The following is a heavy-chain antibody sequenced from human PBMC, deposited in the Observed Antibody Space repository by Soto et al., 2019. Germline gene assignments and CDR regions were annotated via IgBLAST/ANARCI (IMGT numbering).Heavy chain of an antibody. D-gene: IGHD3-3*01. CDR1: GFTFSSYA. Sequence: PGGSLRLSCAASGFTFSSYAMSWVRQAPGKGLEWVSAISGSGGSTYYADSVKGRFTISRDNSKNTLYLQMNSLRAEDTAVYYYAKEFSYNYDFWSGYVRYFDYWGQGTLVTVSS. CDR3: AKEFSYNYDFWSGYVRYFDY. J-gene: IGHJ4*02. V-gene: IGHV3-23*01. CDR2: ISGSGGST.